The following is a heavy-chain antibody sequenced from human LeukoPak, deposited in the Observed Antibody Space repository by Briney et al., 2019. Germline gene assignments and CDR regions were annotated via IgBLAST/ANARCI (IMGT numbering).Heavy chain of an antibody. CDR2: IYYSGST. V-gene: IGHV4-31*03. J-gene: IGHJ4*02. CDR1: GGSISSGGYY. Sequence: SETLSLTCTVSGGSISSGGYYWSWIRQHPGKGLEWIGYIYYSGSTYYNPSLESRLTMSVDTSKNQFSLHLTSVTAADTAVYYCARDWGTYFDYWGQGTLVTVSS. CDR3: ARDWGTYFDY. D-gene: IGHD7-27*01.